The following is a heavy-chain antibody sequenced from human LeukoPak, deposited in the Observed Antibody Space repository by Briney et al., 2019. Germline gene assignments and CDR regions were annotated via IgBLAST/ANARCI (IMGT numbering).Heavy chain of an antibody. CDR3: ARDGRRPRGFDY. D-gene: IGHD2-15*01. V-gene: IGHV4-31*03. CDR2: IYYSGNT. CDR1: GGSISSSSCY. Sequence: SETLSLTCTVSGGSISSSSCYWGWIRQPPGKGLEWIGYIYYSGNTYYNPSLKSRVTISVDTSKNQFSLNLNSLTAADTAVYYCARDGRRPRGFDYWGQGTLVTVSS. J-gene: IGHJ4*02.